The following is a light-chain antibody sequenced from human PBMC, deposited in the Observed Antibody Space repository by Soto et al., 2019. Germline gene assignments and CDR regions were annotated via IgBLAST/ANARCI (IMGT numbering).Light chain of an antibody. V-gene: IGLV2-14*01. J-gene: IGLJ3*02. Sequence: QSALTQPASVSGSPGQPITISCSGTSSDIGAHKYVSWYQQHPGKVPKLMIYEVNNRPSGVSDRFSGSKSGNTASLTISGLQAEDEADYYCSSYTGSNTWMFGGGTKLTVL. CDR3: SSYTGSNTWM. CDR1: SSDIGAHKY. CDR2: EVN.